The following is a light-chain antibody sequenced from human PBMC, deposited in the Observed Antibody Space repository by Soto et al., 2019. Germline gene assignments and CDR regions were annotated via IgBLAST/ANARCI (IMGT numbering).Light chain of an antibody. Sequence: EIVMTQSPATLSVSPGERATLSCRASQSISSELAWYQQKPGQPPRLLLYSASTRATGVPARFTGSGSGSEFTLTISGLQSEEFAVYYCQQGHNWPLTFGRGTRLEI. V-gene: IGKV3-15*01. CDR2: SAS. CDR3: QQGHNWPLT. CDR1: QSISSE. J-gene: IGKJ2*01.